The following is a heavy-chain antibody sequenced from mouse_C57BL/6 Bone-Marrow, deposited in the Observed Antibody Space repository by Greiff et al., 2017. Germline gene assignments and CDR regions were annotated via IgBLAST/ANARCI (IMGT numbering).Heavy chain of an antibody. CDR3: VRGDYYGSSPDFDY. CDR2: IRSKSNNYAT. V-gene: IGHV10-1*01. CDR1: GFSFNTYA. D-gene: IGHD1-1*01. Sequence: DVMLVESGGGLVQPKGSLKLSCAASGFSFNTYAMNWVRQAPGKGLEWVARIRSKSNNYATYYADSVKDRFTISRDDSESMLYLQMNNLKTEDTAMYYCVRGDYYGSSPDFDYWGQGTTLTVSS. J-gene: IGHJ2*01.